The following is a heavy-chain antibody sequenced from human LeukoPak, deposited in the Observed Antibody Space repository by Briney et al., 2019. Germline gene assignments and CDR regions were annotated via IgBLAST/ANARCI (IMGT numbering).Heavy chain of an antibody. D-gene: IGHD3-9*01. V-gene: IGHV3-48*01. Sequence: GGSLRLSCAASGFTFSSYSMSWVRQAPGKGLEWVSYISSSSSTIYYADSVKGRFTISRDNAKNSLYLQMNSLRAEDTAVYYCARDGDDDILTGYYIYNWFDPWGQGTLVTVSS. CDR3: ARDGDDDILTGYYIYNWFDP. J-gene: IGHJ5*02. CDR1: GFTFSSYS. CDR2: ISSSSSTI.